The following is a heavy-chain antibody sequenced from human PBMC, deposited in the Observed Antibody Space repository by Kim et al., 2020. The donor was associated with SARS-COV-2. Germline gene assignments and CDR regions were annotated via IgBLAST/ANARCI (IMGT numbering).Heavy chain of an antibody. J-gene: IGHJ6*02. V-gene: IGHV1-46*01. D-gene: IGHD6-13*01. CDR3: AREEAAAGYYYYGMDV. CDR2: INPSGGST. Sequence: ASVKVSCKASGYTFTSYYMHWVRQAPGQGLEWMGIINPSGGSTSYAQKFQGRVTMTRDTYTSTFYMELSSLRSEDTAVYYCAREEAAAGYYYYGMDVWGQGTTVTVSS. CDR1: GYTFTSYY.